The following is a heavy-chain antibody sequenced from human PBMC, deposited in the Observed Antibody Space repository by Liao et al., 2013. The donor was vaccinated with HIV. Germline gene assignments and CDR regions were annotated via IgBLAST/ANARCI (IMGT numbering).Heavy chain of an antibody. J-gene: IGHJ4*02. CDR3: AREGGWQQLAPYYFDY. CDR2: MYTSGST. CDR1: GGSISSYY. Sequence: QVQLQESGPGLVKPSETLSLTCTVSGGSISSYYWSWIRQPAGKGLEWIGRMYTSGSTNYNPSLKSRVTISVDTSKNQFSLKLSSVTAADTAVYYCAREGGWQQLAPYYFDYWGQGTLVTVSS. V-gene: IGHV4-4*07. D-gene: IGHD5-24*01.